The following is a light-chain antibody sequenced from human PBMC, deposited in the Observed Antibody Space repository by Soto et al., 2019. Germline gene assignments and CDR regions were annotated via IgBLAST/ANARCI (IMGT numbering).Light chain of an antibody. V-gene: IGLV2-11*01. J-gene: IGLJ1*01. CDR2: DVS. CDR1: SSDVGGYNY. CDR3: CSYAGRYTYV. Sequence: QSVLTQPASVSGSPGQSITISCTGTSSDVGGYNYVSWYQQHPGEAPKLMIYDVSKRPSGVPDRFSGSKSGNTASLTISGLQAEDEADYYCCSYAGRYTYVFGTGTKVTVL.